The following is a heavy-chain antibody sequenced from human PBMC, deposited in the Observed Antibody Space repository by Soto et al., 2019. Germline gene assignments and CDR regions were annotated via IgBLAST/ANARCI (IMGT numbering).Heavy chain of an antibody. Sequence: GGSLRLSCVGSGFTFSTYSINWVRQAPGKGLEWVSSISSRSDIHYADSVKGRFTISRDNAKNSVSLQMNSLRAEDTAVYYCAREYTAWPLAYGLDVWGQGTTVTVSS. V-gene: IGHV3-21*01. J-gene: IGHJ6*02. CDR3: AREYTAWPLAYGLDV. CDR2: ISSRSDI. CDR1: GFTFSTYS. D-gene: IGHD2-2*02.